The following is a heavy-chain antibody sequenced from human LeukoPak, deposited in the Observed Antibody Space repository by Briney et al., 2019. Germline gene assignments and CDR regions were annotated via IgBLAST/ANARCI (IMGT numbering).Heavy chain of an antibody. V-gene: IGHV4-39*07. CDR1: GGSISSSSYY. CDR3: ARSGRGSWDYGGNSGVDY. Sequence: SETLSLTCTVSGGSISSSSYYWGWIRQPPGKGLEWIGSIYYSGSTYYNPSLKSRVTISVDTSKNQFSLKLSSVTAADTAVYYCARSGRGSWDYGGNSGVDYWGQGTLVTVSS. J-gene: IGHJ4*02. CDR2: IYYSGST. D-gene: IGHD4-23*01.